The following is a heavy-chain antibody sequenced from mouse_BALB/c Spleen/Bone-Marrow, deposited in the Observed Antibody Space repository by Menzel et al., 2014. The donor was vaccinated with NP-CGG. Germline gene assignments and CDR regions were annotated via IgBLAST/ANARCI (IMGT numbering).Heavy chain of an antibody. J-gene: IGHJ4*01. V-gene: IGHV3-2*02. CDR2: ISYSGST. Sequence: EVKLVESGPGLVIPSQSLSLTCTVTGYSITSDYAWNWIRQFPGNKLEWMGYISYSGSTSYNPSLKSRISITRDTSKNQFFLQLNSVTTEDTATYYCAYYRYDYYAMDYWGQGTSVTVSS. CDR1: GYSITSDYA. D-gene: IGHD2-14*01. CDR3: AYYRYDYYAMDY.